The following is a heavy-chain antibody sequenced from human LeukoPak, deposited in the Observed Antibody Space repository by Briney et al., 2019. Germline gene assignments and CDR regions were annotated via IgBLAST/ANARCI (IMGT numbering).Heavy chain of an antibody. J-gene: IGHJ4*02. V-gene: IGHV1-69*13. CDR2: IIPIFGTA. CDR1: GYTFTSYG. CDR3: ARRVYDFWSGYLAG. Sequence: SVKVSCKASGYTFTSYGISWVRQAPAHGLECMGGIIPIFGTANYAQKFQGRVTITADESTSTAYKELSSLRSEDTAVYYCARRVYDFWSGYLAGWGQGTLVTVSS. D-gene: IGHD3-3*01.